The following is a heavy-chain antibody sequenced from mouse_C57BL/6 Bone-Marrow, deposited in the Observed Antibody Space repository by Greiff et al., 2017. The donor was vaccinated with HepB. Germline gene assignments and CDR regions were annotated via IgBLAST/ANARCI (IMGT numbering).Heavy chain of an antibody. J-gene: IGHJ2*01. V-gene: IGHV1-80*01. Sequence: VQVVESGAELVKPGASVKISCKASGYAFSSYWMNWVKQRPGKGLEWIGQIYPGDGDTNYNGKFKGKATLTADKSSSTAYMQLSSLTSEDSAVYFCAKRGVSSFFDYWGQGTTLTVSS. D-gene: IGHD1-1*01. CDR3: AKRGVSSFFDY. CDR1: GYAFSSYW. CDR2: IYPGDGDT.